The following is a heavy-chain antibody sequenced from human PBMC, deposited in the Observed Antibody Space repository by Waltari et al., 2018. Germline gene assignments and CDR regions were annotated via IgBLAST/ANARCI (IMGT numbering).Heavy chain of an antibody. V-gene: IGHV3-23*01. CDR3: AKAPASSSSGRNYFDL. CDR1: RFIFSSCA. D-gene: IGHD1-26*01. J-gene: IGHJ4*02. Sequence: EVQLLESGGGLVQPGGSLRLSCAASRFIFSSCAMSWVRQAPGKGLDWVSSITVTGDTTYYADSVKCRFTISRDNSKNTLELQVSSLRAEDTAVYYCAKAPASSSSGRNYFDLWGQGTLVTVSS. CDR2: ITVTGDTT.